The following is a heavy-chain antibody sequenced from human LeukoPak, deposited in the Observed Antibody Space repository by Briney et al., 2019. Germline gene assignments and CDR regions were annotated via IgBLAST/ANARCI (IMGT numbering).Heavy chain of an antibody. CDR3: ARNSYYDFWSGYNDY. D-gene: IGHD3-3*01. Sequence: RTSQSLSLTRALYGASFSGYYCSWIRQPPGKGLEWIGKINHSGRTNYNPSLKSRVPISEDTSKNQFSLKLSSVTAADRAVYYCARNSYYDFWSGYNDYWGQGTLVTVSS. V-gene: IGHV4-34*01. CDR1: GASFSGYY. J-gene: IGHJ4*02. CDR2: INHSGRT.